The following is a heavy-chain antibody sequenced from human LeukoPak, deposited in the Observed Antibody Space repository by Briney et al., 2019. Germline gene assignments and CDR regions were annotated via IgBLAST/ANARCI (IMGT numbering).Heavy chain of an antibody. J-gene: IGHJ4*02. Sequence: KSSETLSLTCAVYGGSFSGYCWSWIRQPPGKGLEWIGEINHSGSTNYNPSLKSRVTISVDTSKNQFSLKLSSVTAADTAVYYCASGGGYAYYWGQGTLVTVSS. V-gene: IGHV4-34*01. D-gene: IGHD3-16*01. CDR2: INHSGST. CDR1: GGSFSGYC. CDR3: ASGGGYAYY.